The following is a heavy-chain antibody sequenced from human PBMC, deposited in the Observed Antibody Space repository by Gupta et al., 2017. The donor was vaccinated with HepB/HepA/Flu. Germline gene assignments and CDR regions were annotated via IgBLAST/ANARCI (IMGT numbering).Heavy chain of an antibody. CDR3: ARSDGYSYGYEDAFDI. CDR2: ISGSGGST. CDR1: GFTFSSYA. J-gene: IGHJ3*02. Sequence: EVQLLESGGGLVQPGGSLRLSCAASGFTFSSYAMSWVRQAPGKGLGWVSAISGSGGSTYYAHSVKGRFTISRDNSKNTLYLQMNSLRAEDTAVYYCARSDGYSYGYEDAFDIWGQGTMVTVSS. V-gene: IGHV3-23*01. D-gene: IGHD5-18*01.